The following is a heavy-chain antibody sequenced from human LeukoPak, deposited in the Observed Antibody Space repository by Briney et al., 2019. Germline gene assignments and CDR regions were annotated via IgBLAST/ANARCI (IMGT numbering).Heavy chain of an antibody. CDR2: MNPNSGNT. CDR1: GYTFTSYD. V-gene: IGHV1-8*01. CDR3: ARDPTTMVVNDDY. Sequence: ASVKVSCKASGYTFTSYDINWVRQAPGQGLEWMGWMNPNSGNTGYAQKFQGRVTMTRNTSISTAYMELSSLRSEDTAVYYCARDPTTMVVNDDYWGQGTLVTVSS. D-gene: IGHD4-23*01. J-gene: IGHJ4*02.